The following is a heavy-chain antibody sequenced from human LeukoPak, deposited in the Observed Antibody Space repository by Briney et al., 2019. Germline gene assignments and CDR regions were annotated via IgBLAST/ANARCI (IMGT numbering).Heavy chain of an antibody. J-gene: IGHJ4*02. D-gene: IGHD5-24*01. CDR3: AKDRDGYGYYFDY. V-gene: IGHV3-23*01. Sequence: GGSLRLSCAASGFTFSSYAMSWVRQAPGRGLEWVSAISGSGGSTYYADSVKGRFTNSRDNSKNTLYLQMNSLRAEDTAVYYCAKDRDGYGYYFDYWGQGTLVTVSS. CDR1: GFTFSSYA. CDR2: ISGSGGST.